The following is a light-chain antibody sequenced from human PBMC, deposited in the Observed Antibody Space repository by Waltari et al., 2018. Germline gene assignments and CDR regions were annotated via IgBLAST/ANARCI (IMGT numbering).Light chain of an antibody. V-gene: IGLV3-1*01. CDR3: QAWDSLMI. CDR2: EDK. CDR1: KLGGMY. Sequence: VVTQEPSLTVSPGQPASIPCSADKLGGMYVCWYQQKPGQSHLLIIYEDKKRPSGIPERFSGSNSGNTATLTISETQAMDEADYYCQAWDSLMIFGGGTKLTVL. J-gene: IGLJ2*01.